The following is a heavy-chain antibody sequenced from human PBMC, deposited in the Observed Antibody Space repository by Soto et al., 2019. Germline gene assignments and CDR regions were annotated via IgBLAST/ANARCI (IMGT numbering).Heavy chain of an antibody. Sequence: PSETLSLTCAVSGGSISSGGYSWSWIRQPPGKGLEWIGYMYHSGSTYYNPSLKSRVTISIDRSKNQFSLKLSSVTAADTAVYYCARHRPRSIAVAGTFDYWGQGTLVTVSS. CDR3: ARHRPRSIAVAGTFDY. CDR2: MYHSGST. D-gene: IGHD6-19*01. V-gene: IGHV4-30-2*01. CDR1: GGSISSGGYS. J-gene: IGHJ4*02.